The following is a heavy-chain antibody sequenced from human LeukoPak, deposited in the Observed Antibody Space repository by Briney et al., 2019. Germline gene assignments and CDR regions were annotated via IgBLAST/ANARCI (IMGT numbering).Heavy chain of an antibody. CDR1: GYTFTSYD. J-gene: IGHJ4*02. D-gene: IGHD2-2*01. Sequence: GVSVKVSCKASGYTFTSYDINWVRQATGQGLEWMGWMNPNSGNTGYAQKFQGRVTITRNTSISTAYMELSSLRSEDTAVYYCARAGEFIVVVPAATKGFDYWGQGTLVTVSS. V-gene: IGHV1-8*03. CDR2: MNPNSGNT. CDR3: ARAGEFIVVVPAATKGFDY.